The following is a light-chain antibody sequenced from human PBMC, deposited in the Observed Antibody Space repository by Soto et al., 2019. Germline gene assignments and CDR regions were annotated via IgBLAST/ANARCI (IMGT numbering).Light chain of an antibody. CDR2: EVS. CDR1: SSDVGGYNY. Sequence: QSALTQPPSASGYPGQSVTISCTGTSSDVGGYNYVSWYQQCSGKAPKLMIYEVSKRPSGVPDRFSGSKSGNTASLTVSGLQAEDEADYYCSSYAGSNVIFGGGTQLTVL. V-gene: IGLV2-8*01. J-gene: IGLJ2*01. CDR3: SSYAGSNVI.